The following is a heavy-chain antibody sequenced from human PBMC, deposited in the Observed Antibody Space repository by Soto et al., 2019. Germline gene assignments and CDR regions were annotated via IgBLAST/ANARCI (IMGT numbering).Heavy chain of an antibody. CDR2: VSGSGGNT. CDR3: ARCTVDTIVTSGWCHYLDP. V-gene: IGHV3-23*01. Sequence: GGSLRLSCAASGFTFRDYGMRWVRQAPGKGLEWVSAVSGSGGNTYYADSVRGRFTISRDNSKNTLYLQMNSLRAEDTAIYFCARCTVDTIVTSGWCHYLDPWGQGTLVTVSS. D-gene: IGHD6-19*01. J-gene: IGHJ5*02. CDR1: GFTFRDYG.